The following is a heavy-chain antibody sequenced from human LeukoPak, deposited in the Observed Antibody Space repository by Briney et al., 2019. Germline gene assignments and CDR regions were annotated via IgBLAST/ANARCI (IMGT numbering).Heavy chain of an antibody. CDR3: ARHTGYYYDSSGYPRPLYYFDY. CDR1: GGSISSSSYY. Sequence: PSETLSLTCTVSGGSISSSSYYWGWIRQPPGKGLEWIGSIYYSGSTYYNPSLKSRVTISVDTSKNQFSLKLSSVAADTAVYYCARHTGYYYDSSGYPRPLYYFDYWGQGTLVTVSS. CDR2: IYYSGST. J-gene: IGHJ4*02. D-gene: IGHD3-22*01. V-gene: IGHV4-39*01.